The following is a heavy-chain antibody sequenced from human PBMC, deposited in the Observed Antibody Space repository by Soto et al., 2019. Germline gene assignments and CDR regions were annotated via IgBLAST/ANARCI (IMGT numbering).Heavy chain of an antibody. CDR2: IKQDGSEK. CDR3: SGVSRGAAGGSS. J-gene: IGHJ5*02. Sequence: EVQLVESGGGLVQPGGSLRLSCVASGFTFSSYWMSWARQVPGRGLEWLAKIKQDGSEKNYVDSVRGRFTISRDNAKSSLYLEMNSLRADDTAVYFCSGVSRGAAGGSSWGQGTLVTVSS. V-gene: IGHV3-7*03. CDR1: GFTFSSYW. D-gene: IGHD6-13*01.